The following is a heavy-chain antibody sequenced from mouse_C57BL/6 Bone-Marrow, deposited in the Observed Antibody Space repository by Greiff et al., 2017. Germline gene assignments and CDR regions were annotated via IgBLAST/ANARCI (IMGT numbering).Heavy chain of an antibody. Sequence: QVQLKESGAELARPGASVKMSCKASGYTFTSYTMHWVKQRPGQGLEWIGYITPSSGYTKYNQKFKDKATLTADKSSSTAYMQLSSLTSEDSAVYYCARSIDGYFPYWYFDVWGTGTTVTVSS. J-gene: IGHJ1*03. CDR2: ITPSSGYT. CDR3: ARSIDGYFPYWYFDV. CDR1: GYTFTSYT. V-gene: IGHV1-4*01. D-gene: IGHD2-3*01.